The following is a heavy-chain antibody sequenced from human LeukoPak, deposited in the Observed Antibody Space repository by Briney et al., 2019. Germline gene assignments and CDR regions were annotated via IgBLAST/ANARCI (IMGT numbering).Heavy chain of an antibody. CDR1: GGSVSSGSYY. CDR2: IYYSGST. J-gene: IGHJ4*02. CDR3: ARVARDYYGSGSISY. V-gene: IGHV4-61*01. D-gene: IGHD3-10*01. Sequence: SETLSLTCTVSGGSVSSGSYYWSWIRRPPGKGLGWIGYIYYSGSTNYNPSLKSRVTISVDTSKNQFSLKLSSVTAADTAVYYCARVARDYYGSGSISYWGQGTLVTVSS.